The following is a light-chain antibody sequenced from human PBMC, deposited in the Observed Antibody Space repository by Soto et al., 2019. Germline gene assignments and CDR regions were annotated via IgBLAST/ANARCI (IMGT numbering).Light chain of an antibody. J-gene: IGKJ4*01. V-gene: IGKV1-5*01. CDR3: QQYDNWPSVT. Sequence: MIHSASTRSAYIGDRVTLTCRASQSISSWLAWYQQKPGKAPKLLIYDASSLESGVPSRFSGSGSGTEFTLTISSLQSEDFAIYYCQQYDNWPSVTFCGG. CDR1: QSISSW. CDR2: DAS.